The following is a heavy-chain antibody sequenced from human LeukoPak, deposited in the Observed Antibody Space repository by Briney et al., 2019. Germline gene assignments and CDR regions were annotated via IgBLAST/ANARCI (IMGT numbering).Heavy chain of an antibody. Sequence: GGSLRLSCAASGFTFSSYGMHWVRQAPGKGLEWVAVIWYDGSNKYYADSVKGRFTISRDNSKSTLYLQMNSLRAEDTAVYYCAKEYCSDGSCYSYYFDYWGQGTLVTVSS. CDR2: IWYDGSNK. CDR3: AKEYCSDGSCYSYYFDY. J-gene: IGHJ4*02. CDR1: GFTFSSYG. V-gene: IGHV3-30*02. D-gene: IGHD2-15*01.